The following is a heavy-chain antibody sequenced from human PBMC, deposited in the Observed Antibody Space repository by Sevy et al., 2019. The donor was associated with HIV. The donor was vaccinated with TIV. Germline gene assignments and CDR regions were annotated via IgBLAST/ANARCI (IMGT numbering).Heavy chain of an antibody. J-gene: IGHJ4*02. CDR3: AAPPMNYGSGSYYLN. CDR2: IIPILGIA. CDR1: GGTFSSYA. V-gene: IGHV1-69*10. Sequence: ASVKVACKASGGTFSSYAISWVRQAPGQGLEWMGGIIPILGIANYAQKFQGRVTITADKSTSTAYMELSSLRSEDTAVYYCAAPPMNYGSGSYYLNWGQGTLVTVSS. D-gene: IGHD3-10*01.